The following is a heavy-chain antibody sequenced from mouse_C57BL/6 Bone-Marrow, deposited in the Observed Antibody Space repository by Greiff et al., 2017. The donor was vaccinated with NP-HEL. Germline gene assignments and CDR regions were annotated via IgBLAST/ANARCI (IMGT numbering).Heavy chain of an antibody. J-gene: IGHJ1*03. CDR3: ARSDYYGSSPYWYFDV. Sequence: QVQLQQPGAELVRPGTSVKLSCKASGYTFTSYWMHWVKQRPGQGLEWIGVIDPSDSYTNYNQKFKGKATLTVDTSSSTAYMQLSSLTSEDSAVYYGARSDYYGSSPYWYFDVWGTGTTATVAS. CDR2: IDPSDSYT. D-gene: IGHD1-1*01. V-gene: IGHV1-59*01. CDR1: GYTFTSYW.